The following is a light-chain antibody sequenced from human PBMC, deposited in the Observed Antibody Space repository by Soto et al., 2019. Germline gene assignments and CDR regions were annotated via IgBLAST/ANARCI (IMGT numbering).Light chain of an antibody. V-gene: IGKV3-20*01. Sequence: EIVLTQSPGTLSLSPGDRATLSCRACQSVSNTHLAWYQQQPGQAPRLLIYGAFNRATGIPDRFSGSGSGTDFTLTISRLEPEDFAMYYCQVYGGSPLFTFGPGTKVDIK. CDR2: GAF. J-gene: IGKJ3*01. CDR1: QSVSNTH. CDR3: QVYGGSPLFT.